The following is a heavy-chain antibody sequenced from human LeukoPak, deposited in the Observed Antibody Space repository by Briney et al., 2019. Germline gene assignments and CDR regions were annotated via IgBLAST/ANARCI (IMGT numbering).Heavy chain of an antibody. V-gene: IGHV2-5*01. CDR1: GFSLSTSGVV. CDR2: IHWNDDK. J-gene: IGHJ2*01. D-gene: IGHD5-18*01. Sequence: VSGPTLMKPTQTLTLTCTFSGFSLSTSGVVVGWIRQPPGKALEWLALIHWNDDKRYSPSLKSRLTITKDTSKNQVVLTMTNMDPVDTATYYCAHLMDTANNWYFDLWGRGTLVTVSS. CDR3: AHLMDTANNWYFDL.